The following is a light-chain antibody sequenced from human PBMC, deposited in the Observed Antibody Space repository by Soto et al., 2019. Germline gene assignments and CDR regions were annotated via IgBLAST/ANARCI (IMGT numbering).Light chain of an antibody. V-gene: IGLV2-14*03. Sequence: QSALTQPASVSGSPGQSITISCTGTSSDVGGYNYVSWYQQHPGKAPKLMIYDVSNRPSGVSNRFSGSKSGNAASLTISGLQAEEEADYYCSSSRSSSTLGVVFGGGTKVTVL. CDR1: SSDVGGYNY. CDR2: DVS. CDR3: SSSRSSSTLGVV. J-gene: IGLJ2*01.